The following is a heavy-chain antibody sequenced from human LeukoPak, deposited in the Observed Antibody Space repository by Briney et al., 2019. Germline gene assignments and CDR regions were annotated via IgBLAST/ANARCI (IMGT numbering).Heavy chain of an antibody. J-gene: IGHJ4*02. V-gene: IGHV3-33*01. Sequence: GRSLRPSCAASGFTFSSYGMHWVRQAPGKGLEWVAVIWYDGSNKYYADSVKGRFTISRDNSKNTLYLQMNSLRAEDTAVYYCARGDCSSTSCPQAPLDYWGQGTLVTVSS. CDR1: GFTFSSYG. D-gene: IGHD2-2*01. CDR2: IWYDGSNK. CDR3: ARGDCSSTSCPQAPLDY.